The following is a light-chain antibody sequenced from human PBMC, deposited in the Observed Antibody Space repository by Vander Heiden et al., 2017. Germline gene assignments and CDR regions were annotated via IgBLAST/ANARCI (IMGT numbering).Light chain of an antibody. CDR1: SSDVGGYNY. CDR2: DVS. J-gene: IGLJ3*02. Sequence: QSALAQPASLSGSPGQSITISCAGTSSDVGGYNYVSWYQQYPGKAPKLMVYDVSSRPPGVSDRFSGSKSGNTASLTISGLQPEDEADYYCSSYTSSGTLMMFGGGTKLTVL. CDR3: SSYTSSGTLMM. V-gene: IGLV2-14*01.